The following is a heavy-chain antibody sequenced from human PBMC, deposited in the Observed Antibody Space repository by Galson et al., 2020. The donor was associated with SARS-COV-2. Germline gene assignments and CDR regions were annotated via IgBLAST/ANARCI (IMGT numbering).Heavy chain of an antibody. V-gene: IGHV3-11*01. Sequence: GGSLRLSCADSGFTFSDYYMSWIRQAPGKGLEWVSYISSSGSTIYYADSVKGRFTISRDNAKNSLYLQMNSLRAEDTAVYYCAREGRYYDSSGYYQPTNGMDVWGQGTTVTVSS. D-gene: IGHD3-22*01. CDR2: ISSSGSTI. J-gene: IGHJ6*02. CDR3: AREGRYYDSSGYYQPTNGMDV. CDR1: GFTFSDYY.